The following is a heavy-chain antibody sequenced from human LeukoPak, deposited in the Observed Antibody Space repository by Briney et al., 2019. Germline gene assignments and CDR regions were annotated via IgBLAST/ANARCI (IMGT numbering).Heavy chain of an antibody. CDR1: EFKFSDYT. CDR3: ARGTTYYGILTGYVGAFDI. CDR2: ITSSGGTI. Sequence: QSGDSLRLSCAASEFKFSDYTMNWVRQVPGKGLEWVSSITSSGGTIYYADSVKGRFTLSRDNANNSLYLQMNSLRAEDAAVYYCARGTTYYGILTGYVGAFDIWGQGTLVTVSS. V-gene: IGHV3-48*04. J-gene: IGHJ3*02. D-gene: IGHD3-9*01.